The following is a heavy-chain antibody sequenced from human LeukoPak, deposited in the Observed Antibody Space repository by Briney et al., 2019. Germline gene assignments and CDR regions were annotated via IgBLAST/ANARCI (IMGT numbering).Heavy chain of an antibody. CDR3: VRDGQWLVEVPFDY. CDR1: GFTFSSYE. D-gene: IGHD6-19*01. J-gene: IGHJ4*02. V-gene: IGHV3-48*03. Sequence: GGSLRLSCAASGFTFSSYEMNWVRQAPGKGLEWVSYISSSGSTIYYADSVKGRFTISRDNAKNSLYLQMNSLRAEDTAVYYCVRDGQWLVEVPFDYWGQGTLVTVSS. CDR2: ISSSGSTI.